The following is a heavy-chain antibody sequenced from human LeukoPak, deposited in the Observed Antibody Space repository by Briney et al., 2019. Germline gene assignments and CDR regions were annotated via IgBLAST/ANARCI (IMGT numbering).Heavy chain of an antibody. Sequence: GGSLRLSCAASGVTFDDYAMHWVRQAPGKDLEWVSGISWNSGSIGYADSVKGRFTISRDKAKNSLYLQMNSLRTEDMAVYYCVRDSYAISSSGSTFASWGQGTLVTVSS. CDR1: GVTFDDYA. D-gene: IGHD2-2*01. CDR2: ISWNSGSI. CDR3: VRDSYAISSSGSTFAS. J-gene: IGHJ4*02. V-gene: IGHV3-9*03.